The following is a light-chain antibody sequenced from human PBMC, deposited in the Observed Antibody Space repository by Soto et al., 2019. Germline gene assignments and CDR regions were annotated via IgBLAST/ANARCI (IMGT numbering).Light chain of an antibody. CDR2: WAS. CDR1: QTLLYTSNSKNY. V-gene: IGKV4-1*01. CDR3: QQYYSSPYT. Sequence: DVVLTQSPDSLAVSLGERATINCKSSQTLLYTSNSKNYLAWYQQKPGQPPKLLIYWASTRESGVPDRFSGSESGTDFTLTISSLQAEDVAVYYCQQYYSSPYTFGQGTKLEIK. J-gene: IGKJ2*01.